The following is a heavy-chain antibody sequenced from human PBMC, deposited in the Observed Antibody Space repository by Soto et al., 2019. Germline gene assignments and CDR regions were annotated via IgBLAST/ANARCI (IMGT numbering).Heavy chain of an antibody. D-gene: IGHD3-10*01. V-gene: IGHV4-34*01. CDR3: AREKITALFEY. J-gene: IGHJ4*02. Sequence: SETLSLTCAAFVGSFSGYYWNWIRQPTGKGLEWIGEINHSGSTNYNPSLKSRVTISVDTSKNRFSLKLTSVTAAGTAVYYCAREKITALFEYWGQRTLV. CDR2: INHSGST. CDR1: VGSFSGYY.